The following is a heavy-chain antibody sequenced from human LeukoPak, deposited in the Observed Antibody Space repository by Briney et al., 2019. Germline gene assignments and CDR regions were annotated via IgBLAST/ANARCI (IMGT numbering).Heavy chain of an antibody. D-gene: IGHD1-26*01. CDR2: ISSSSSYI. CDR3: ARVRIVGATLNWFDP. J-gene: IGHJ5*02. V-gene: IGHV3-21*01. Sequence: GGSLRLSCAASGFTFSSYSMNWVRQAPGKGLEWVSSISSSSSYIHYADSVKGRFTISRDNAKNSLYLQMNSLRAEDTAVYYCARVRIVGATLNWFDPWGQGTLVTVSS. CDR1: GFTFSSYS.